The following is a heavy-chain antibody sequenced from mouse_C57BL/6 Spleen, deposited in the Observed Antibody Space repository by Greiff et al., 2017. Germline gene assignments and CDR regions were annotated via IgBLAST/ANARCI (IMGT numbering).Heavy chain of an antibody. J-gene: IGHJ2*02. CDR1: GYTFTSYW. D-gene: IGHD5-1*01. CDR3: AREDLYYFDY. CDR2: IHPNSGST. Sequence: QVQLQQPGAELVKPGASVKLSCKASGYTFTSYWLHWVKQRPGQGLEWIGMIHPNSGSTNYNEKFKSKATLTVDKSSSTAYMQLSSLTSEDSAVYYCAREDLYYFDYWGQGTSLTVSS. V-gene: IGHV1-64*01.